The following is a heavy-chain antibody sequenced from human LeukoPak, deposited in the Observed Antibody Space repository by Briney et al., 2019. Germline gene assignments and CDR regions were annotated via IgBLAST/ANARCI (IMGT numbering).Heavy chain of an antibody. CDR1: GGSISSYY. D-gene: IGHD1-1*01. CDR2: IYYSGST. J-gene: IGHJ3*02. CDR3: ARVSRRPERRRDHAFDI. V-gene: IGHV4-59*01. Sequence: SETLSLTCTVSGGSISSYYWSWIRQPPGKGLEWIEYIYYSGSTNYNPSLKSRVTISVDTSKNQFSLKLSSVTAADTAVYYCARVSRRPERRRDHAFDIWGQGTMVTVSS.